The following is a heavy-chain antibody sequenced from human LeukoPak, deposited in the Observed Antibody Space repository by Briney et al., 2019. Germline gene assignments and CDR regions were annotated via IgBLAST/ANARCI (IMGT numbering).Heavy chain of an antibody. J-gene: IGHJ6*02. V-gene: IGHV1-69*10. Sequence: SVKVSCKASGGTFSSYAISWVRQAPGQGLEWMGGIIPILGIANYAQKFQGRVTITADKSTSTAYMELSSLRSEDTAVYYCAREVGYYYGSGKPYYYGMDVRGQGTTVTVSS. CDR1: GGTFSSYA. CDR3: AREVGYYYGSGKPYYYGMDV. D-gene: IGHD3-10*01. CDR2: IIPILGIA.